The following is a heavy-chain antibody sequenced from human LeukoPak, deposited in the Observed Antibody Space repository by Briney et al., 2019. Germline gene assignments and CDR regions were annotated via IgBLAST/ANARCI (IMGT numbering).Heavy chain of an antibody. CDR2: IKQDGSEK. CDR3: ARDRGAARPNDY. V-gene: IGHV3-7*03. Sequence: GGSLRLSCAASGFTFSSYWKSWVRQAPGKGLEWVANIKQDGSEKYYVDSVKGRFTISRDNAKNSLYLQMNSLRTDDTGVYYCARDRGAARPNDYWGQGTLVAVSS. D-gene: IGHD6-6*01. J-gene: IGHJ4*02. CDR1: GFTFSSYW.